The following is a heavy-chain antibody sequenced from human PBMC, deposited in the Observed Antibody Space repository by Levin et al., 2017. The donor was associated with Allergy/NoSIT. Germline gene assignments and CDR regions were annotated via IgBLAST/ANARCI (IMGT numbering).Heavy chain of an antibody. V-gene: IGHV3-21*01. J-gene: IGHJ3*02. CDR3: ASCSGGGCHRTDAFDI. Sequence: GGSLRLSCAASGFTFSSCTMGWVRQAPGKGLQWVSSIDSSSSYIYYADSVKGRFSISRDNARRSLFLQMSSLGADDTALYYCASCSGGGCHRTDAFDIWGQWTMVTVSS. CDR1: GFTFSSCT. CDR2: IDSSSSYI. D-gene: IGHD2-15*01.